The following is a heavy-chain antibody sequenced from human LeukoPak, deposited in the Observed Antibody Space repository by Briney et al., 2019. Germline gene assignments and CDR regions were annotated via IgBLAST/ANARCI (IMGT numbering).Heavy chain of an antibody. V-gene: IGHV5-51*01. Sequence: GESLQIPCKGSGYRFTSYWIGWVRQMPGKGLEWMGIIYPGDSDTRYSPSFQGQVTISADKSISTAYLQWSSLKASDTAMYYCARHLSGQWLVRGGVYYYYYMDVWGKGTTVTVSS. D-gene: IGHD6-19*01. CDR3: ARHLSGQWLVRGGVYYYYYMDV. CDR1: GYRFTSYW. J-gene: IGHJ6*03. CDR2: IYPGDSDT.